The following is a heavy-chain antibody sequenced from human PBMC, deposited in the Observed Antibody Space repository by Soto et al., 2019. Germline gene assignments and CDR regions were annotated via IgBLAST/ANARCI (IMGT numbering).Heavy chain of an antibody. CDR2: INAGNGNT. CDR1: GYTFTSYA. Sequence: ASVKVSCKASGYTFTSYAMHWVRQAPGQRLEWMGWINAGNGNTKYSQKFQGRVTITRDTSASTAYMELSSLRSEDMAVYYCARLSEVHVVPAAIAWLDPWGKGTRVTVPS. V-gene: IGHV1-3*01. J-gene: IGHJ5*02. CDR3: ARLSEVHVVPAAIAWLDP. D-gene: IGHD2-2*01.